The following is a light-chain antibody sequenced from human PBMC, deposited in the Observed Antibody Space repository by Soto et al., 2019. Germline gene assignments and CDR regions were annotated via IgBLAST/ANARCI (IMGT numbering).Light chain of an antibody. V-gene: IGKV1-33*01. Sequence: DIQMPQSPSSLSASVGDRVTITCQASQDISNYLNWCQQKPGKAPKLLIYDATNLETGVPSRLSGSGSGTDFTFTISSLQPEDIATYYCQQYDNLPWTFGQGTKVEIK. CDR2: DAT. J-gene: IGKJ1*01. CDR3: QQYDNLPWT. CDR1: QDISNY.